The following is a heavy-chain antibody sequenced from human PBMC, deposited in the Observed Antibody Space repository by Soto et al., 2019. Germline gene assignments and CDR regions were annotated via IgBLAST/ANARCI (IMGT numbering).Heavy chain of an antibody. J-gene: IGHJ5*02. CDR2: INSDGITT. CDR3: AKVKGGSGARGDPLDL. V-gene: IGHV3-74*03. CDR1: GLTLSNYW. Sequence: EVQLVESGGGPVQAGGSLRLSCAASGLTLSNYWMQWVRQGPGKGLVWVAHINSDGITTKYAESVKGRFTISRDDAKNILYLQMNSLRPDDTAVYYCAKVKGGSGARGDPLDLWGQGILVTVSS. D-gene: IGHD2-15*01.